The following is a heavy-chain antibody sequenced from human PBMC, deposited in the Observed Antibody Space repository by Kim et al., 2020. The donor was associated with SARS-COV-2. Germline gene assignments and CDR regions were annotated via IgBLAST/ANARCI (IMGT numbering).Heavy chain of an antibody. D-gene: IGHD3-22*01. CDR3: AKDLAATYYPLGY. V-gene: IGHV3-23*01. Sequence: YYADSVRGRCTISRDSSEKTIYLQMNSLRAGDTAIYCCAKDLAATYYPLGYWGQGILVTVS. J-gene: IGHJ4*02.